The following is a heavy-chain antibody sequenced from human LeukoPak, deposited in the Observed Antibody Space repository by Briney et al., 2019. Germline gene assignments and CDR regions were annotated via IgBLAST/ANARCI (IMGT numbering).Heavy chain of an antibody. Sequence: GGSLRLSCTASGFTFGVYAMSWLGQVPGKGREGVGFIRSKAYGGTTEYAASVKGRFTISRDDSKSIAYLQMNSLKTEDTAVYYCRSGYIEDWGQGTLVTVSS. CDR2: IRSKAYGGTT. D-gene: IGHD3-22*01. J-gene: IGHJ4*02. CDR3: RSGYIED. CDR1: GFTFGVYA. V-gene: IGHV3-49*03.